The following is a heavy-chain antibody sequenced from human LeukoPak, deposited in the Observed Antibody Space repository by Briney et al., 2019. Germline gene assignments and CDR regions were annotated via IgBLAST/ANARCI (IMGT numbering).Heavy chain of an antibody. CDR1: GGSTSSGSYY. J-gene: IGHJ5*02. CDR3: ARVRGYYGSGRTNWFDP. CDR2: IYTSGSI. V-gene: IGHV4-61*02. D-gene: IGHD3-10*01. Sequence: SQTLSLTCTVSGGSTSSGSYYWSWIRQPAGKGLEWIGRIYTSGSINYNPSLGSRVTISIDTSKNQFSLKLTSVTAADTAVYYCARVRGYYGSGRTNWFDPWGQGTLVTVSS.